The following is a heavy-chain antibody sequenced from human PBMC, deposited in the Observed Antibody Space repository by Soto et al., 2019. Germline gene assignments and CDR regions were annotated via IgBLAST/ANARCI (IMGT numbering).Heavy chain of an antibody. V-gene: IGHV1-69*06. Sequence: GASVKVSCKASGGTFSSYAISWVRQAPGQGLEWVGGIIPIFGTANYAQKFQGRVTITADKSTSTAYMELSSLRSEDTAVYYCARDGYCSGGSCHANAFDIWGQGTMVTVSS. CDR1: GGTFSSYA. D-gene: IGHD2-15*01. CDR2: IIPIFGTA. CDR3: ARDGYCSGGSCHANAFDI. J-gene: IGHJ3*02.